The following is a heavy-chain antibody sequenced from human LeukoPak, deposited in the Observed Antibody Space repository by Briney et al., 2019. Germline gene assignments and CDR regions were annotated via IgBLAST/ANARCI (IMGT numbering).Heavy chain of an antibody. CDR2: IYYSGST. V-gene: IGHV4-39*01. D-gene: IGHD3-16*01. Sequence: KPSETLSLTCTVSGGSISSSSYYWGWIRQPPGKGLEWIGSIYYSGSTYYSQSLKSRVTISVDTSKNRFSLKLSSVTAADTAVYYCARRNRGDGLGYCDYWGQGTLVTVSS. CDR1: GGSISSSSYY. CDR3: ARRNRGDGLGYCDY. J-gene: IGHJ4*02.